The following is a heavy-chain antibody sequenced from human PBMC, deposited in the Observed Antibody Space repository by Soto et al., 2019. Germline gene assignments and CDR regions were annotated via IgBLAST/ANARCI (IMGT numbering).Heavy chain of an antibody. CDR2: IYNSGNT. J-gene: IGHJ4*02. Sequence: SQTLSLTCTVSGGSISDGACYWSWIRQPPGKGLEWIGHIYNSGNTYNNPSLRSRLTISLDTSKSQFSLNLNSVTAADTAVYYCASGLSGDKVDQWGQGTLLTVSS. D-gene: IGHD2-21*01. V-gene: IGHV4-30-4*01. CDR1: GGSISDGACY. CDR3: ASGLSGDKVDQ.